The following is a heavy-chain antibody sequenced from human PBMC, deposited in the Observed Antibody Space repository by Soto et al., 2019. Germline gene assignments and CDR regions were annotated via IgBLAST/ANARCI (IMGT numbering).Heavy chain of an antibody. Sequence: EVQLVESGGGLVQPGGSLRLSCAASGFTFSSSWMSWVRQAPGKGLEWVANIQQDGSEKYYVDSVKGRFTISRDNAKNSLYLQMDSLRAEDTAVYYCVRGRIYSYGVFDYWGQGTLVTVSS. D-gene: IGHD5-18*01. CDR2: IQQDGSEK. J-gene: IGHJ4*02. V-gene: IGHV3-7*04. CDR1: GFTFSSSW. CDR3: VRGRIYSYGVFDY.